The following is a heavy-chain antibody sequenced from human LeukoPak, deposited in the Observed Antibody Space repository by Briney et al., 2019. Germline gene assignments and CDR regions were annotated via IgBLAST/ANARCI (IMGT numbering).Heavy chain of an antibody. CDR1: GGSISSYY. CDR3: ARDNGYQWNWFDP. J-gene: IGHJ5*02. CDR2: IYYSGST. D-gene: IGHD2-2*01. Sequence: SETLSLTCTVSGGSISSYYWSWIRQPPGKGLEWIGYIYYSGSTNYNPSLKSRVTISVDTSKNQFSLKLSSVTAADTAVYYCARDNGYQWNWFDPWGQGTLVTVSS. V-gene: IGHV4-59*12.